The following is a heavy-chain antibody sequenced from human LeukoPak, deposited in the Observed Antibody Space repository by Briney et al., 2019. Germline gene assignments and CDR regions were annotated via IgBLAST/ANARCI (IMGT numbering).Heavy chain of an antibody. V-gene: IGHV4-34*08. CDR2: INHSGST. Sequence: GSLRLSCAASEFTFSSYWMSWVRQPPGKGLEWIGEINHSGSTNYNPSLKSRVTISVDTSKNQFSLKLSSVTAADTAVYYCAFLDVDTAFDYWGQGTLVTVSS. J-gene: IGHJ4*02. D-gene: IGHD5-18*01. CDR1: EFTFSSYW. CDR3: AFLDVDTAFDY.